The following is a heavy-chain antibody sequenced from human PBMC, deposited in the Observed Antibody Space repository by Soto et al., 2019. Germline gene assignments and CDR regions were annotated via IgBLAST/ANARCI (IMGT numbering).Heavy chain of an antibody. D-gene: IGHD6-6*01. CDR3: ARDSAAYSSSSGSYWYFDL. CDR2: ISSGSATI. V-gene: IGHV3-48*02. J-gene: IGHJ2*01. CDR1: GFTFSSYS. Sequence: EVELVESGGGLVQPGGSLRLSCAASGFTFSSYSMTWVRQAPGKWLEWISYISSGSATIYYADSVKGRFTISRDNAKNSLYLQMNSLRDEDTAVYYCARDSAAYSSSSGSYWYFDLWGRGTLVTVSS.